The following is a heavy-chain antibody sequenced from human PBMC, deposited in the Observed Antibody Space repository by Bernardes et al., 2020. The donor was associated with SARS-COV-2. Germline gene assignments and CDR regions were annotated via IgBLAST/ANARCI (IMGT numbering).Heavy chain of an antibody. D-gene: IGHD6-19*01. Sequence: SLRLSCAASGFTFSSYWMSWVRQAPGKGLEWVANIKQDGSEKYYVDSVKGRFTISRDNAKNSLYLQMNSLRAEDTAVYYCARDGWSDPALYYFDYWGQGTLVTVSS. CDR3: ARDGWSDPALYYFDY. J-gene: IGHJ4*02. CDR2: IKQDGSEK. CDR1: GFTFSSYW. V-gene: IGHV3-7*04.